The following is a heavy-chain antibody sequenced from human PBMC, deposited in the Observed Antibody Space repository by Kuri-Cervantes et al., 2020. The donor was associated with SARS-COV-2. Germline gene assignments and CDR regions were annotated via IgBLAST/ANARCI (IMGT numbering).Heavy chain of an antibody. V-gene: IGHV3-30-3*01. CDR3: ARAPMTNSFDF. Sequence: GESLKISCAASGFTFSSYAMHWVRQAPGKGLEWVAVISYDGSNKYYADSVKGRFTISRDNSRNTLYLQMNSLRAEDTAVYYCARAPMTNSFDFWGQGTLVTVSS. CDR2: ISYDGSNK. CDR1: GFTFSSYA. D-gene: IGHD4-11*01. J-gene: IGHJ4*02.